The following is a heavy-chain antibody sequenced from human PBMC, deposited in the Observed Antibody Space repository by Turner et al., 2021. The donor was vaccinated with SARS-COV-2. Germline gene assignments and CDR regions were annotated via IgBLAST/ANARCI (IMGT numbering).Heavy chain of an antibody. CDR3: ARVHSTGKTLDY. D-gene: IGHD1-1*01. J-gene: IGHJ4*02. V-gene: IGHV3-7*02. Sequence: EVQLLHSRGRLVQPAGSLLLSFAAFGFTFSNYWMTWVRQAPGKGLEWVSTMRHDGGEIYYVDSVKGRFTITRDNAKNTLYLQMNSLRTEDTAVYYCARVHSTGKTLDYWGQGTLVAVSS. CDR1: GFTFSNYW. CDR2: MRHDGGEI.